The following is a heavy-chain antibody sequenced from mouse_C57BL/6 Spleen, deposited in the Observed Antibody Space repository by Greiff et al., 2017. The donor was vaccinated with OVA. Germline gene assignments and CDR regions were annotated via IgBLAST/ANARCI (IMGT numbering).Heavy chain of an antibody. D-gene: IGHD1-1*01. CDR2: IRSKSNNYAT. Sequence: EVKLVESGGGLVQPKGSLKLSCAASGFSFNTYAMNWVRQAPGKGLEWVARIRSKSNNYATYYADSVKDRFTISRDDSESMLYLQMNNLKTEDTAMYYCVRRGYGSIYAMDYWGQGTSVTVSS. V-gene: IGHV10-1*01. CDR1: GFSFNTYA. J-gene: IGHJ4*01. CDR3: VRRGYGSIYAMDY.